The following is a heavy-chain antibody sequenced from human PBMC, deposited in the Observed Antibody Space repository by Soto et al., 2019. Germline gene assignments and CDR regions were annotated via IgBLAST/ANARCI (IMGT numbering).Heavy chain of an antibody. Sequence: PSETRSLTCSVSGGSINSYYWSWIRQPPGKGLEWIGYIFYSGRSGSTNYNPSLKSRVTISVDTSKNQFSLKVSSVTAADTAVYYCAKTALGWLDPWGQGTLV. CDR1: GGSINSYY. J-gene: IGHJ5*02. CDR3: AKTALGWLDP. CDR2: IFYSGRSGST. D-gene: IGHD2-21*02. V-gene: IGHV4-59*03.